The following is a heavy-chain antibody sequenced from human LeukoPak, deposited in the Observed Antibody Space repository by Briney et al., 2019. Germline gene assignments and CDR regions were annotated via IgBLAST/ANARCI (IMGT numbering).Heavy chain of an antibody. Sequence: PGGSLRLSCAASGFTFSSYDMYWVRQAPGKGLEWVAVISFDGSNKYYADPVKGRFTTSRDNSKNTLYLQMNSLRTEDTAVFYCARDLKDRSSYYYYFGLDVWGQGTTVTVSS. CDR1: GFTFSSYD. CDR2: ISFDGSNK. D-gene: IGHD1-14*01. J-gene: IGHJ6*02. V-gene: IGHV3-30*04. CDR3: ARDLKDRSSYYYYFGLDV.